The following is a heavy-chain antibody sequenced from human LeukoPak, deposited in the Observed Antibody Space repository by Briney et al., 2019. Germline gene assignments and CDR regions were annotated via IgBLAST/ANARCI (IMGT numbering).Heavy chain of an antibody. CDR2: VSSSGST. V-gene: IGHV4-4*07. D-gene: IGHD4-17*01. CDR3: ARSDLYGDYPPGKY. Sequence: PSETLSLTCTVSGASISNYYWTWIRQPAGKGLEWIGRVSSSGSTDYTPSLKSRVTISIDTSKSQFSLRLSSVTAADTAVYYCARSDLYGDYPPGKYWGQGTLVTVSS. CDR1: GASISNYY. J-gene: IGHJ4*02.